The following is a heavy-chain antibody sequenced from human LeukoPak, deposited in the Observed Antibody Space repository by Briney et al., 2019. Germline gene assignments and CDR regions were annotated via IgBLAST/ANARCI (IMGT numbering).Heavy chain of an antibody. CDR3: ARDPHYSSSWTFDY. CDR2: IWYDGSNK. D-gene: IGHD6-13*01. Sequence: PGGSLRLSCAASGFTFSSYGMHWVRQAPGKGLEWVAVIWYDGSNKYYADSVKGRFTISRDNSKNTLYLQMNSLRAEGTAVYYCARDPHYSSSWTFDYWGQGTLVTVSS. J-gene: IGHJ4*02. V-gene: IGHV3-33*01. CDR1: GFTFSSYG.